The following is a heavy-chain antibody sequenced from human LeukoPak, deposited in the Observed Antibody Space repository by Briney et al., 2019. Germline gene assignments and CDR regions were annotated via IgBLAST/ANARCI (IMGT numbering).Heavy chain of an antibody. V-gene: IGHV1-18*01. J-gene: IGHJ6*03. CDR2: ISAYNGNT. CDR1: GYTFTSYG. D-gene: IGHD3-10*01. Sequence: ASVKVSCKASGYTFTSYGISWVRQAPGQGLEWMGWISAYNGNTNYAQKLQGRVTMTTDTSTSTAYMELRSLRSDDTAVYYCARGANYYGSGSYIPSYYYYYMDVWGKGTTVTVSS. CDR3: ARGANYYGSGSYIPSYYYYYMDV.